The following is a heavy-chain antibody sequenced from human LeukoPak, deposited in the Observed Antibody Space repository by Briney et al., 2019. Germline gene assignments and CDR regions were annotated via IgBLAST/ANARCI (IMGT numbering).Heavy chain of an antibody. V-gene: IGHV3-30*02. CDR1: GFTFSSYG. Sequence: GGSLRLSCAASGFTFSSYGMHWGRQAPGKGLEWVAFIRYDGSNKYYADSVKGRFTISRDNSKNTLYLQMNSLRAEDTAVYYCAKDGSSRYYDILTGYYSSYFDYWGQGTLVTVSS. J-gene: IGHJ4*02. CDR3: AKDGSSRYYDILTGYYSSYFDY. CDR2: IRYDGSNK. D-gene: IGHD3-9*01.